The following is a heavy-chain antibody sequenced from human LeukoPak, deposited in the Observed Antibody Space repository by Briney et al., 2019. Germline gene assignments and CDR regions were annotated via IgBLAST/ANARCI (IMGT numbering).Heavy chain of an antibody. CDR2: INPSGGST. V-gene: IGHV1-46*01. J-gene: IGHJ5*02. CDR1: GYTFTSYY. D-gene: IGHD6-13*01. Sequence: ASVKVSCKASGYTFTSYYMHWVRQAPGQGLEWMGIINPSGGSTSYAQKFQGRATMTRDTSTSTVYMELSSLRSEDTAVYYCARDGGRGIAAAGTVLGWFDPWGQGTLVTVSS. CDR3: ARDGGRGIAAAGTVLGWFDP.